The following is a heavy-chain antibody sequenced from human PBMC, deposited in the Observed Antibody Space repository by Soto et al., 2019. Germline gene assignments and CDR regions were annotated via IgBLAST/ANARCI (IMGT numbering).Heavy chain of an antibody. V-gene: IGHV4-38-2*02. D-gene: IGHD3-10*01. CDR1: GYSISSGYY. Sequence: ASETLSLTCAVSGYSISSGYYWGWIRQPPGKGLEWIGSIYHSGSTYYNPSLKSRVTISVDTSKNQFSLKLSSVTAADTAVYYCARDQVLWFGDQDNWFDPWGQGTLVTVSS. CDR3: ARDQVLWFGDQDNWFDP. CDR2: IYHSGST. J-gene: IGHJ5*02.